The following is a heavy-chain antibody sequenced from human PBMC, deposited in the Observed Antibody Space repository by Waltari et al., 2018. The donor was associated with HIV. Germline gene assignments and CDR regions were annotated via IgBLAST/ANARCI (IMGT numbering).Heavy chain of an antibody. CDR1: GYSLSAGYY. CDR3: ATVSTITTEKYFDY. D-gene: IGHD5-12*01. J-gene: IGHJ4*01. V-gene: IGHV4-38-2*01. CDR2: MFHRGNP. Sequence: VRLQESGPSEVKPSETLSLTCRVSGYSLSAGYYWGWFRPSPGKGLEWIGTMFHRGNPYYNPSLQSRVSMSIDSSKTQFSLTLTSVTAADTAMYYCATVSTITTEKYFDYWGRGMLVTV.